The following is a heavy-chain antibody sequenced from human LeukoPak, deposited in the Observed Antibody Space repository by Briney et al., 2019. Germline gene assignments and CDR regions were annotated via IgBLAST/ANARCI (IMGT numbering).Heavy chain of an antibody. Sequence: SQTLSLTCTVSGGSISSGGYYWSWIRQHPGKGLEWIGYIYYSGSTYYNPSLKSRVTISVDTSKNQFSLKLSSVTAADKAVYYCARDLLGACSGGSCYSGSYWGQGTLVTVSS. J-gene: IGHJ4*02. D-gene: IGHD2-15*01. CDR1: GGSISSGGYY. V-gene: IGHV4-31*03. CDR2: IYYSGST. CDR3: ARDLLGACSGGSCYSGSY.